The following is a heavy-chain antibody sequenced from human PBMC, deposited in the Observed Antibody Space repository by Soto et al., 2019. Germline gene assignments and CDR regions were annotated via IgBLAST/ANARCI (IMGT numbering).Heavy chain of an antibody. V-gene: IGHV6-1*01. D-gene: IGHD3-10*01. J-gene: IGHJ3*02. CDR3: ARDGGYGSGSPDAFDI. CDR2: TYYRSKWYN. CDR1: GDSVSSDSAA. Sequence: SQTLSLTCAISGDSVSSDSAAWNWIRQSPSRGLEWLGRTYYRSKWYNDYAVSVKSRITINPDTSKNQFSLQLNSVTPEDTAVYYCARDGGYGSGSPDAFDIWGQGTMVTVSS.